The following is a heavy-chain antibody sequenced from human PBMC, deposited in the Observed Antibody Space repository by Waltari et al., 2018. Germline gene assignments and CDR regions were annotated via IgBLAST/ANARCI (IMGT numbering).Heavy chain of an antibody. CDR2: RWKDGSNT. CDR3: ARPAWNDPPYYYGMDV. V-gene: IGHV3-33*01. D-gene: IGHD1-1*01. J-gene: IGHJ6*02. CDR1: GFKFSSYG. Sequence: QVQVVESGGGAVQPGQSLRLSCVTSGFKFSSYGMHWVRQAPGKGLDWVEVRWKDGSNTDYRESVKGRFTISRDNVKNTVDLQMNNLRVEDTAVYYCARPAWNDPPYYYGMDVWGPGTTVSVSS.